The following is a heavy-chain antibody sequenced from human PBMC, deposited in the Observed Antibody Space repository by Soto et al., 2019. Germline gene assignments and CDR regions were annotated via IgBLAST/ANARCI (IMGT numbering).Heavy chain of an antibody. J-gene: IGHJ6*02. Sequence: SVKVSCKASGGTFSSYAISWVRQAPGQGLEWMGGIIPIFGTANYAQKFQGRVTITADESTSTAYMELSSLRSEDTAVFYCARADLGYCSGGSCYYYYYGMDVWGQGTTVTVSS. CDR1: GGTFSSYA. CDR3: ARADLGYCSGGSCYYYYYGMDV. D-gene: IGHD2-15*01. CDR2: IIPIFGTA. V-gene: IGHV1-69*13.